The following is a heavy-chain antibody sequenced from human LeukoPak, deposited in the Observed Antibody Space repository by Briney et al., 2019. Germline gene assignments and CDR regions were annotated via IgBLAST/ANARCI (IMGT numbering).Heavy chain of an antibody. CDR3: ARDPYGSEGDI. Sequence: PGRSLSLSCAASGFTFSSYAMHWVRMAPGKGLEWVAAISHDGSNKYSADSVKGRFTISRDNSKNTLYLQMNSLRADDTAVYYCARDPYGSEGDIWGQGTMVTVSS. CDR2: ISHDGSNK. CDR1: GFTFSSYA. J-gene: IGHJ3*02. V-gene: IGHV3-30*04. D-gene: IGHD3-10*01.